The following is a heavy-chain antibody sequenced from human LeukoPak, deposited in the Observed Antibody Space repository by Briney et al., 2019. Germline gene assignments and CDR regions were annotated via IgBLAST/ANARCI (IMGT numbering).Heavy chain of an antibody. J-gene: IGHJ5*02. D-gene: IGHD3-10*01. CDR2: IKSKTDGGTT. CDR3: TTAYYYGTGGAHH. V-gene: IGHV3-15*01. CDR1: GCTFSNAW. Sequence: GESLRLSCAASGCTFSNAWMSWVRQAPGKGLEWVGHIKSKTDGGTTDYAAPVKGRFTISRDDSKDTLYLQVNSLKTEDTAVYYCTTAYYYGTGGAHHWGQGTLVTVSS.